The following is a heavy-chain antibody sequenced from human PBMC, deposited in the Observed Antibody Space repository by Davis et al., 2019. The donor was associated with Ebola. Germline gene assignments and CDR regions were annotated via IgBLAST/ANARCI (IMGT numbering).Heavy chain of an antibody. Sequence: MPSETLSLTCAISGDSVSSNSAAWNWIRQSPSRGLEWLGRTYYRSKWYNDYAVSVKSRITINPDTSKNQFSLQLNSVTPEDTAVYYCARHIVAGWTNWFDPLGQGTLVTVSS. D-gene: IGHD2-21*01. CDR1: GDSVSSNSAA. CDR3: ARHIVAGWTNWFDP. J-gene: IGHJ5*02. CDR2: TYYRSKWYN. V-gene: IGHV6-1*01.